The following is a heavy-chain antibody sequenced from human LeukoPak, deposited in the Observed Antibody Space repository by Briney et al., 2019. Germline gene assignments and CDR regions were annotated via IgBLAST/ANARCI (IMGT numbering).Heavy chain of an antibody. J-gene: IGHJ5*02. V-gene: IGHV1-46*01. Sequence: ASVKVSCKASGYTFTSYGISWVRQAPGQGPEWMGVISPSGGSTIYAQKFKGRVTLTRDMSTSTDYLELSSLRSEDTAVYYCARDNSVRDEAWWFNPWGQGTLVTVSS. CDR1: GYTFTSYG. CDR3: ARDNSVRDEAWWFNP. D-gene: IGHD5-24*01. CDR2: ISPSGGST.